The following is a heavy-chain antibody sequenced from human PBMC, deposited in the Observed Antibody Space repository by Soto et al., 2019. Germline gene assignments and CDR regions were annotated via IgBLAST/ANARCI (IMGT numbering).Heavy chain of an antibody. CDR1: GGSFSGYY. CDR3: ARKMGSGWWGLRGWFDP. V-gene: IGHV4-34*01. D-gene: IGHD6-13*01. CDR2: INHSGST. Sequence: QVQLQQWGAGLLKPSETLSLTCAVYGGSFSGYYWSWIRQPPGKGLEWIGEINHSGSTNYNPSLKSRVTISVDTSKNQFSLKLSSVTAADTAVYYCARKMGSGWWGLRGWFDPWGQGTLVTVSS. J-gene: IGHJ5*02.